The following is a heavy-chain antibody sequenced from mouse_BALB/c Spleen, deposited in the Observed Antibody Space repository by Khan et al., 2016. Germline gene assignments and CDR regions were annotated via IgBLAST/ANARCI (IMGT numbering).Heavy chain of an antibody. CDR3: ARWNGNIAMDY. Sequence: QVQLQQSGPELVWPGVSVKISCKGSGYTFTDYAMHWVKQSHAKSLEWIGVISTYYGNTNYNQKFKGKATMTVDKSSSTAYMELARLTSEDSAIYYCARWNGNIAMDYWGQGTSVTVSS. CDR1: GYTFTDYA. D-gene: IGHD2-1*01. CDR2: ISTYYGNT. J-gene: IGHJ4*01. V-gene: IGHV1S137*01.